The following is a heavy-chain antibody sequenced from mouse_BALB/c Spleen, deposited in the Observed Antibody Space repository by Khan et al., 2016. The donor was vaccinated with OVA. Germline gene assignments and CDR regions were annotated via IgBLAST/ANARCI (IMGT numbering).Heavy chain of an antibody. V-gene: IGHV2-2*02. J-gene: IGHJ3*01. CDR3: ARNYDYDEGLAY. CDR1: GFSLTSYG. CDR2: IWSGGST. D-gene: IGHD2-4*01. Sequence: QVHVKQSGPGLVQPSQSLSITCTVSGFSLTSYGVHWVRQSPGKGLEWLGVIWSGGSTDYNAAFISRLSISKDNSKSQVFFKMNSLRANDTAIYYCARNYDYDEGLAYWGQGTLVTVSA.